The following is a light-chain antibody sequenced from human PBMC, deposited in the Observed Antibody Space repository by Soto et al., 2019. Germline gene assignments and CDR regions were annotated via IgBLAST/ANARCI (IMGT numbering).Light chain of an antibody. Sequence: QMHKSPDTLSASVGDSAPLTSRASQSINNWLAWYQQQPGKAPKFLIYDASNLESGVPSRFSGSASGTEFTLTISSLQPDDCATDYCQQYDNYPLTFGGGTKVDI. J-gene: IGKJ4*01. CDR1: QSINNW. CDR3: QQYDNYPLT. V-gene: IGKV1-5*01. CDR2: DAS.